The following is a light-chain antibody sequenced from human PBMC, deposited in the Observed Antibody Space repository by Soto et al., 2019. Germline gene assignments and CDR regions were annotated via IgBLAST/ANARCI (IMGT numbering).Light chain of an antibody. V-gene: IGKV1-33*01. CDR3: QQYLSLPPLT. J-gene: IGKJ4*01. CDR1: RDISNY. Sequence: DIQMTQSPSSLSATIGDRVNVSCQASRDISNYINWYQQKPGRAPKLLIYDVSNLETGVPSRFSGSGSGTDFTFTISSLQPEDIATYYCQQYLSLPPLTFGGGTRVEIK. CDR2: DVS.